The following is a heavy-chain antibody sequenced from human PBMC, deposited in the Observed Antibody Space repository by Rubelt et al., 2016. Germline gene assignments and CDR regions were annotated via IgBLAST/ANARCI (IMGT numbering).Heavy chain of an antibody. V-gene: IGHV1-69*04. Sequence: QVQLVQSGAEVKKPGSSVKVSCKASGGTFSSYAISWVRQAPGQGLEWMGRIIPILGIANYAQKFQGRVTITADKSTSPAYMELSSLRSEDTAVYYCARGTMVRGAPDVWGQGTTVTVSS. D-gene: IGHD3-10*01. CDR2: IIPILGIA. J-gene: IGHJ6*02. CDR1: GGTFSSYA. CDR3: ARGTMVRGAPDV.